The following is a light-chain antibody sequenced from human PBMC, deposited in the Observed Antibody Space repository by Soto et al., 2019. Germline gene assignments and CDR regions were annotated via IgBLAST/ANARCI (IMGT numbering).Light chain of an antibody. CDR2: DVT. J-gene: IGLJ1*01. CDR3: SSYTTSNTRQIV. V-gene: IGLV2-14*03. CDR1: SSDVGGYNH. Sequence: QSVLNQPAAVSGSPGQSITISCTGTSSDVGGYNHVSWYQHHPGKAPKLIIYDVTNRPSGVSNPFSGSKSGNTASLTISGLQPEDEADYYCSSYTTSNTRQIVFGTGTKVTVL.